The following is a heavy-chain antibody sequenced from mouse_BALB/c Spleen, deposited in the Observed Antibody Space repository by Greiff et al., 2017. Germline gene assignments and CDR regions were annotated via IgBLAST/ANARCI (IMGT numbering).Heavy chain of an antibody. CDR2: IDPENGNT. Sequence: VQLQQSGAELVRPGALVKLSCKASGFNIKDYYLHWVKQRPEQGLEWIGWIDPENGNTIYDPKFQGKASITADTSSNTAYLQLSSLTSEDTAVYYCARGSYGYDGYYAMDYWGQGTSVTVSS. CDR1: GFNIKDYY. CDR3: ARGSYGYDGYYAMDY. D-gene: IGHD2-2*01. V-gene: IGHV14-1*02. J-gene: IGHJ4*01.